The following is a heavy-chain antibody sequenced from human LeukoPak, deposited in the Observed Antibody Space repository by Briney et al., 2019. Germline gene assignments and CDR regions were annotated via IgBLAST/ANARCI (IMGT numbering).Heavy chain of an antibody. J-gene: IGHJ4*02. CDR1: GFTVDSNY. CDR2: ISGSGGST. Sequence: PGGSLRLSCAASGFTVDSNYLSWVRQAPGKGLEWVSAISGSGGSTYYADSVKGRFTISRDNSKNTLYLQMNSLRAEDTAVYYCAKGGYGDESYNWGQGTLVTVSS. V-gene: IGHV3-23*01. D-gene: IGHD4-17*01. CDR3: AKGGYGDESYN.